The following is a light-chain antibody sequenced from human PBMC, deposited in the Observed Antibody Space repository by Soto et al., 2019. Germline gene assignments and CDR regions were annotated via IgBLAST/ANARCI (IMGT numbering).Light chain of an antibody. CDR2: AAS. CDR3: QQSYSTHWT. Sequence: DIQMTQSPSSLSASVGDRVTITCRASQSISSYLNWYQQKPGKAPKLLIYAASSLQSGVPSRFSGSGSGTDFTLTISSLQPEDFATYSCQQSYSTHWTFGQGTKVDIK. J-gene: IGKJ1*01. V-gene: IGKV1-39*01. CDR1: QSISSY.